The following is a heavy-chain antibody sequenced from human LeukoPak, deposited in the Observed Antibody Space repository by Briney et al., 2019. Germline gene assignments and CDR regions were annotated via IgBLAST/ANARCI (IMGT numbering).Heavy chain of an antibody. CDR2: IKLDGSEK. J-gene: IGHJ4*02. CDR1: GFTFGKYW. Sequence: GGSLRLSCVASGFTFGKYWMSWVRQAPGRGLEWVANIKLDGSEKNYVDSVKGRFTVSRDNTKNSLYLQMNSLRAEDTAVFYCARDQYDTWSRRGNFDSWGQGTLVIVSS. V-gene: IGHV3-7*03. D-gene: IGHD3-3*01. CDR3: ARDQYDTWSRRGNFDS.